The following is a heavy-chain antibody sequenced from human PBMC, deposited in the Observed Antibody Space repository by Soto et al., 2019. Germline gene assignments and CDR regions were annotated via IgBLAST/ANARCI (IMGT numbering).Heavy chain of an antibody. CDR3: ARYEYGNSLYGVDV. Sequence: QMHLQQRGAGLLKPSETLSLNCVVSGESFSGYYWSWIRQTPGMGLEWIGEVDHRGSTTYNPSLKNRTSISIDSSKTLFSLELTSVTAADTALYFCARYEYGNSLYGVDVWGQGTRVTVSS. V-gene: IGHV4-34*02. CDR2: VDHRGST. D-gene: IGHD1-7*01. J-gene: IGHJ6*02. CDR1: GESFSGYY.